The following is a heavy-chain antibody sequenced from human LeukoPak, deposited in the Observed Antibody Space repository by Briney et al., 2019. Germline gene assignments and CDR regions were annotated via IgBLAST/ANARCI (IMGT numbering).Heavy chain of an antibody. J-gene: IGHJ5*02. CDR1: GFTFSSYA. CDR3: AKVTWTSGPAGDR. CDR2: IDSGSTT. D-gene: IGHD6-19*01. Sequence: AGSLRLSCAASGFTFSSYAMNWVRQAPGKGLEWVSAIDSGSTTCYADPVKGRFTISRDNSRNTLHLQMNSLRVEDTAVYYCAKVTWTSGPAGDRWGQGTLVTVSS. V-gene: IGHV3-23*05.